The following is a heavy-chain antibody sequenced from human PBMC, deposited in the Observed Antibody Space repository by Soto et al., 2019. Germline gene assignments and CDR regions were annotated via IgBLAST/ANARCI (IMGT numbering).Heavy chain of an antibody. J-gene: IGHJ4*02. D-gene: IGHD3-3*01. Sequence: GGSLRLSCAASGFTFSDYYMSWIRQAPGKGLEWVSYISSSGSTIYYADSVKGRFTISRDNAKNSLYLQMNSLRAEDTAVYYCARAGRDYDFWSGYHIFDYWGQGTLVTVSS. V-gene: IGHV3-11*01. CDR1: GFTFSDYY. CDR3: ARAGRDYDFWSGYHIFDY. CDR2: ISSSGSTI.